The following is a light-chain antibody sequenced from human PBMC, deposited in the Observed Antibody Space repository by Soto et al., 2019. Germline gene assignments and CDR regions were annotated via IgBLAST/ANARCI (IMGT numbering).Light chain of an antibody. V-gene: IGKV3-20*01. Sequence: VLKQSPGALSVTPGGRATLSCRASQTVRNNYLAWYQQKPGQAPRLMIYDASSRATGIPDRFSGGESGTDGTLTISRLEDEDVAVYYCQQYSSYTLSFGGGTKVDNK. CDR2: DAS. CDR3: QQYSSYTLS. J-gene: IGKJ4*01. CDR1: QTVRNNY.